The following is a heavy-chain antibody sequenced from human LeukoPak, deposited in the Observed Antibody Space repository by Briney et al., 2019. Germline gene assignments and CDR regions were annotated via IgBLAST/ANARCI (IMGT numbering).Heavy chain of an antibody. J-gene: IGHJ6*02. D-gene: IGHD6-6*01. CDR3: ARLDEYSSSSRYYAMDV. Sequence: ASVKVSCKASGGTFSSYAISWVRQAPGQGLEWMGGIIPIFGTANYAQKFQGRVTITADESTSTAYMELSSLRSEDTAVYYCARLDEYSSSSRYYAMDVWGQGTTVTVSS. CDR1: GGTFSSYA. CDR2: IIPIFGTA. V-gene: IGHV1-69*13.